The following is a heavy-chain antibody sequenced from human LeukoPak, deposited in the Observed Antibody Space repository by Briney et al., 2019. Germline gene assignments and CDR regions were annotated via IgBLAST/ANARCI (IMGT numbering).Heavy chain of an antibody. V-gene: IGHV4-38-2*02. D-gene: IGHD3-10*01. Sequence: PSETLFLTCTVSGYSISSGYYWGWIRQPPGKGLEWIGSIYHSGSTYYNPSLKSRVTISVDTSKNQFSLKLSSVTAADTAVYYCAREKTYYYGSGSYSLDWFDPWGQGTLVTVSS. CDR2: IYHSGST. CDR1: GYSISSGYY. CDR3: AREKTYYYGSGSYSLDWFDP. J-gene: IGHJ5*02.